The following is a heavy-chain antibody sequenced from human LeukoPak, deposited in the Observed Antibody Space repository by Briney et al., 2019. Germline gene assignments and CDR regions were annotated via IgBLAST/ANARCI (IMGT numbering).Heavy chain of an antibody. Sequence: SETLSLTCTVSDGSISSATYYWAWIRQPPNKGLDWIGSFFYTGSTYYSPSLKSRVTISVDTSKNQFSLKLSSVTAADTAVYYCARRGKVTAARDWFDPWGQGTLVTVSS. CDR1: DGSISSATYY. CDR2: FFYTGST. D-gene: IGHD2-21*02. J-gene: IGHJ5*02. V-gene: IGHV4-39*01. CDR3: ARRGKVTAARDWFDP.